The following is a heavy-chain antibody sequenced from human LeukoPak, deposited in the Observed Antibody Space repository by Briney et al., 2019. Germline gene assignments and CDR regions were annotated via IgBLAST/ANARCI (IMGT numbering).Heavy chain of an antibody. CDR1: GFTFSSYA. D-gene: IGHD3-3*01. J-gene: IGHJ4*02. CDR3: AKYYDFWSGCDY. CDR2: ISGSGGST. V-gene: IGHV3-23*01. Sequence: GRSLRLSCAASGFTFSSYAVSWVRQAPGKGLEWVSAISGSGGSTYYADSVKGRFTISRDNSKNTLYLQMNSLRAEDTAVYYCAKYYDFWSGCDYWGQGTLVTVSS.